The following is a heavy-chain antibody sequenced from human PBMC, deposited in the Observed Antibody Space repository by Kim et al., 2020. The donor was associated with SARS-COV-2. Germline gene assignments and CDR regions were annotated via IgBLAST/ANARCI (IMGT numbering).Heavy chain of an antibody. D-gene: IGHD1-1*01. V-gene: IGHV4-34*01. CDR3: SRGGGGAGNGRPIGP. CDR2: ISHSEST. J-gene: IGHJ5*02. Sequence: SETLSLTCAVYGGSFSGYYWSWVCQRQGKGMEWIGVISHSESTNYNQSLKIRVPISVDTSTNQISLKLSSITATDTAVYYCSRGGGGAGNGRPIGPLGQG. CDR1: GGSFSGYY.